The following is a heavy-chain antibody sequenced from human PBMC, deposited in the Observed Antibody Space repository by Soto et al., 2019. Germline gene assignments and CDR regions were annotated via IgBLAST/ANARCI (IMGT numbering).Heavy chain of an antibody. CDR2: MFPWTSDT. V-gene: IGHV5-51*01. D-gene: IGHD4-17*01. CDR1: GYTFNSFW. J-gene: IGHJ4*02. Sequence: PGESLKISCQGSGYTFNSFWIGWVRQMPGEGLEWMGLMFPWTSDTRYSPSFQGHVSISVDRSTGTGYLQWNSLKASDTAMYYCASYGDYVDYWGQGTLVTVSS. CDR3: ASYGDYVDY.